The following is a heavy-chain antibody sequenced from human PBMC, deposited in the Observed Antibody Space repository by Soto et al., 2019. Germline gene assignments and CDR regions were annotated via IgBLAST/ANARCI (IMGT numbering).Heavy chain of an antibody. CDR2: ISTDSSRA. V-gene: IGHV3-23*01. D-gene: IGHD3-16*01. CDR3: VKGGWLDF. CDR1: GFTFNTFE. Sequence: EVQLLESGGGLVQPGGSLRLSCAASGFTFNTFEMSWVRQAPGRGLEWVSFISTDSSRAYYADAVKGRFTISRDNSKHALYLQMSSLAAQGPAVYACVKGGWLDFWGRGTLVTVSS. J-gene: IGHJ5*01.